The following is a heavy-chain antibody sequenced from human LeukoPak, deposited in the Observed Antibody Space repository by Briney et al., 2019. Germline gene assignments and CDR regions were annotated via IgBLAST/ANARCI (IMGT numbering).Heavy chain of an antibody. V-gene: IGHV4-4*07. CDR1: GGSISNSF. Sequence: SETLSLTCTVSGGSISNSFWSWIRQPAGKGLEWIGRTYTDGSTNSNPSLRSRATMSLDTSKNQFFLKLTSVTAADTAVYYCARAPSGCGGTCAFDYWGQGTLVTVSS. D-gene: IGHD2-21*01. J-gene: IGHJ4*02. CDR3: ARAPSGCGGTCAFDY. CDR2: TYTDGST.